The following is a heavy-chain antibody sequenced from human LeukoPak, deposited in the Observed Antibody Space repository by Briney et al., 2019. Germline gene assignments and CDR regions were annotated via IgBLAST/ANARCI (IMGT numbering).Heavy chain of an antibody. Sequence: KSGGSLRLSCAASGFTFSSHGMHWVRQAPGKGLEWVAVIWYDGSNKYYADSVKGRFTISRDNSKNTVFLQMNSLRADDTAVYYCARDSMEHPGGDAFDIWGQGTMVTVSS. V-gene: IGHV3-33*01. CDR3: ARDSMEHPGGDAFDI. D-gene: IGHD2/OR15-2a*01. CDR1: GFTFSSHG. J-gene: IGHJ3*02. CDR2: IWYDGSNK.